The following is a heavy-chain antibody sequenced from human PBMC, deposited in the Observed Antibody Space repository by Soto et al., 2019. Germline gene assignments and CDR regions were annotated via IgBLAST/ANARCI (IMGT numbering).Heavy chain of an antibody. V-gene: IGHV3-9*01. CDR1: GFTFDDYA. D-gene: IGHD6-6*01. Sequence: GGSLRLSCAASGFTFDDYAMHWVRQAPGKGLEWVSGISWNSGSIGYADSVKGRFTISRDNAKNSLYLQMNSLRAEDTALYYCAKSVRMGDYYYYYMDVWGKGTTVTVSS. CDR2: ISWNSGSI. CDR3: AKSVRMGDYYYYYMDV. J-gene: IGHJ6*03.